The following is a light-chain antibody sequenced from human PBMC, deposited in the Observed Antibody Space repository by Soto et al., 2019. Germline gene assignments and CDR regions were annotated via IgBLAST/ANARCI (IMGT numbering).Light chain of an antibody. J-gene: IGLJ3*02. CDR1: SSDVGGYNY. V-gene: IGLV2-14*01. Sequence: QSVLTQPASVSGSPGQSITISCTGTSSDVGGYNYVSWYQQHPGKAPKLMIYEVSNRPSGVSNRFSGSKSGNTASLTISGLQAEDEADYYCCSYTTRSTWVFGGGTKLTVL. CDR2: EVS. CDR3: CSYTTRSTWV.